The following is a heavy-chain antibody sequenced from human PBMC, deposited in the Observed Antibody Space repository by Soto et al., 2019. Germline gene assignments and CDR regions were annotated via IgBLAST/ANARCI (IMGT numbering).Heavy chain of an antibody. J-gene: IGHJ6*01. Sequence: QVQLQESGPGLVKPSETLSLTCTVSRGTISRYYWSWIRQPPGKGLEWIGYMYNTGSTVYNPSFKSRVTISVDTTKNQFSLKLNSVTAADTAVYYFARDLWGYCGTDCYPLDVW. D-gene: IGHD2-21*02. CDR1: RGTISRYY. CDR2: MYNTGST. V-gene: IGHV4-59*01. CDR3: ARDLWGYCGTDCYPLDV.